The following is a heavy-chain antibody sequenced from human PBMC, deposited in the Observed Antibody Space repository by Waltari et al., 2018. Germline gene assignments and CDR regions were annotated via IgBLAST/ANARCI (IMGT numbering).Heavy chain of an antibody. J-gene: IGHJ4*02. CDR1: DDSINTYY. Sequence: QVQLQESGPGLVKPSETLSLTCTASDDSINTYYWSWIRQPAGKGLEWIGRIHSSGSTNLNPSLKSRVTMSIDTPNYQFSLKLSSVTAADAAVYYCARDTYSNYLYYFDSWGQGTLVTVSS. V-gene: IGHV4-4*07. CDR2: IHSSGST. D-gene: IGHD4-4*01. CDR3: ARDTYSNYLYYFDS.